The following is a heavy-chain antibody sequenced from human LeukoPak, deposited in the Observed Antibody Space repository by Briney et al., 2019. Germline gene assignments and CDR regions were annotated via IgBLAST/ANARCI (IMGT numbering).Heavy chain of an antibody. V-gene: IGHV4-59*01. CDR2: IYYSGST. CDR1: GGSISSYY. CDR3: ARMQHTMVRGVIITPLDY. D-gene: IGHD3-10*01. J-gene: IGHJ4*02. Sequence: SETLSLTCTVSGGSISSYYWSWIRQPPGKGLEWIGYIYYSGSTNYSPSLKSRVTISVDTSKHQFSLKLSPVTAADTAVYYCARMQHTMVRGVIITPLDYWGQGTLVTVSS.